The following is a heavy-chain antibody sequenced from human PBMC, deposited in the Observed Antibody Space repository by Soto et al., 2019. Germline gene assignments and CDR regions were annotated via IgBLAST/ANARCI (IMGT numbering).Heavy chain of an antibody. CDR2: ISSTGGST. CDR1: GFLFSTYA. D-gene: IGHD4-17*01. V-gene: IGHV3-23*01. J-gene: IGHJ3*02. CDR3: AHPRGYGVFDAVDI. Sequence: EVQLLESGGGLAHPGGSLRLSCVASGFLFSTYAMNWVRQAPGKGLEWVSAISSTGGSTYYAESVRGRFTISRDNSINTLYLQMSSLRTEDTALYYCAHPRGYGVFDAVDIWGQGTMVTVSS.